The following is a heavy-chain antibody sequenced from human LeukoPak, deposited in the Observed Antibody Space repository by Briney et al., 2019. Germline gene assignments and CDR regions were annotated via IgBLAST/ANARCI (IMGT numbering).Heavy chain of an antibody. CDR3: AREGDSSGYYPAYYFDY. Sequence: GSVNVSCKASGYTFTSYGISWVRQAPGQGLEWMGWISAYNGNTNYAQKPQGRVTMTTDTSTSTAYMELRSLRSDDTAVYYRAREGDSSGYYPAYYFDYWGQGTLVTVSS. CDR1: GYTFTSYG. CDR2: ISAYNGNT. D-gene: IGHD3-22*01. J-gene: IGHJ4*02. V-gene: IGHV1-18*01.